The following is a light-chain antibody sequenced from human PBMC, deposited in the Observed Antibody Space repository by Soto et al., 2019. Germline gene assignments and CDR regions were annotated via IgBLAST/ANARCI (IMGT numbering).Light chain of an antibody. Sequence: DIRLTQSPSTVSASVGDRVTITCRASQSINTWLAWYQQKPRKAPRVLMYDASSLQSGVPSRCSGSGSGTEFTLTLSSLEPADFATYYCQQYDGHFGQGTKLEIK. V-gene: IGKV1-5*01. CDR1: QSINTW. J-gene: IGKJ2*01. CDR2: DAS. CDR3: QQYDGH.